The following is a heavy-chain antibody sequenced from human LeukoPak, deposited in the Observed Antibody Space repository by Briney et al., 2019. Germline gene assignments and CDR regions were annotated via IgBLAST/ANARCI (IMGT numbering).Heavy chain of an antibody. CDR2: ISYDGRNK. Sequence: GGSLRLSCAASGFTLSSYAMHWVRQAPGKGLEWVAVISYDGRNKYYADSVKGRFTISRANAKNTLYLQMNSLRAEDTAVYYCARAGQGFDSWGQGTLVTVSS. CDR1: GFTLSSYA. V-gene: IGHV3-30*07. CDR3: ARAGQGFDS. J-gene: IGHJ5*01.